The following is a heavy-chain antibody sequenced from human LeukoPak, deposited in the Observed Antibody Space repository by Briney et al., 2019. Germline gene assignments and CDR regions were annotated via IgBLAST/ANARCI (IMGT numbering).Heavy chain of an antibody. CDR1: GGTFSSYA. J-gene: IGHJ4*02. CDR2: IIPIFGTA. D-gene: IGHD3-10*01. V-gene: IGHV1-69*13. CDR3: ARGPLLLWFGELPGFDY. Sequence: SVKVSCKASGGTFSSYAISWVRQAPGQGLEWMGGIIPIFGTANYAQKFQGRVTITADESTSTAYMELSSLRSEDTAVYYCARGPLLLWFGELPGFDYWGQGTLVTVSS.